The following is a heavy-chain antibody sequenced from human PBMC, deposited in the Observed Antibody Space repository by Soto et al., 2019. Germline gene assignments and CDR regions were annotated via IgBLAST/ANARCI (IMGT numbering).Heavy chain of an antibody. CDR1: AFTFNNFA. J-gene: IGHJ4*02. Sequence: GGSLRLSCAASAFTFNNFAMHWVRQGPGKGLEWVSVISSHGNDKYYADSVKGRFTISRDNSKNTLYLQMNSLRGEDTAVYYCEIYRDIAAAGYNFDYWGQGTLVTSPQ. D-gene: IGHD6-13*01. CDR3: EIYRDIAAAGYNFDY. V-gene: IGHV3-30*03. CDR2: ISSHGNDK.